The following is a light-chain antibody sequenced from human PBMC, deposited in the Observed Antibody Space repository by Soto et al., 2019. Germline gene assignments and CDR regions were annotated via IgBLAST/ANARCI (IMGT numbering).Light chain of an antibody. CDR1: QSVSSSY. CDR2: GAS. CDR3: QQYGISPYT. J-gene: IGKJ2*01. Sequence: EIVLTQSPGTLSFSPGERATLSCRASQSVSSSYLAWYQQKPGQAPRLLIYGASRRATGIPDRFSGSGSGTDFTLTVSRLEPEDVAVYYCQQYGISPYTFGQGTKLEIK. V-gene: IGKV3-20*01.